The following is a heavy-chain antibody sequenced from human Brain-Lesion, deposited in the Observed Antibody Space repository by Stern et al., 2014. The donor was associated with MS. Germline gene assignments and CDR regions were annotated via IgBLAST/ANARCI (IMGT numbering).Heavy chain of an antibody. CDR2: TWYDGSNI. V-gene: IGHV3-33*01. J-gene: IGHJ3*01. Sequence: QVQLGESGGSVVQPGRSLRLSCAAFGFTFSDYGMHWVRQPPGKGLKWVAVTWYDGSNIYYADSVRGRFTISRDNSKNTLYLQMSSLRAEDTAVYYCARISLGRNYYSDPFDLWGRGTMVTVSS. CDR1: GFTFSDYG. D-gene: IGHD2-21*01. CDR3: ARISLGRNYYSDPFDL.